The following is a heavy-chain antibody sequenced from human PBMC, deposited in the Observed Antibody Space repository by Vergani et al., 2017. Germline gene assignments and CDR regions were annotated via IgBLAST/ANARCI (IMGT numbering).Heavy chain of an antibody. CDR2: IYGNDEK. Sequence: QITLKESGPTQVKPTQTLTLTCTFSGSSVTTSGVGVGWIRQPPGKALEWLALIYGNDEKYYSPSLNDRLTITKDTSKNQVVLTMANMDPVDTATYYCAHTNTLIWGQGTLVTVSS. D-gene: IGHD2-15*01. J-gene: IGHJ4*02. CDR3: AHTNTLI. V-gene: IGHV2-5*01. CDR1: GSSVTTSGVG.